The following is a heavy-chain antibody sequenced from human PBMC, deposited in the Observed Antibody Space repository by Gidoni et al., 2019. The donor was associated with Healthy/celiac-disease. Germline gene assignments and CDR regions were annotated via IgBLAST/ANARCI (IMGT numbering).Heavy chain of an antibody. D-gene: IGHD2-2*01. CDR2: IYYSGST. Sequence: QVQLQESGPGLVKPSETLSLTCTVSGGSISSYYWSWVRQPPGKGLEWIGYIYYSGSTNYNPSLKSRVTISVDTSKNQFSLKLSSVTAADTAVYYCARDRPRVVVVPAAIDYYYYGMDVWGQGTTVTVSS. CDR1: GGSISSYY. J-gene: IGHJ6*02. CDR3: ARDRPRVVVVPAAIDYYYYGMDV. V-gene: IGHV4-59*01.